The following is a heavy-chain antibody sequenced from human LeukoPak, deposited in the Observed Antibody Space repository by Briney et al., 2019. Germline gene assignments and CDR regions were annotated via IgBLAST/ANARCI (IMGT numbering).Heavy chain of an antibody. Sequence: GGSLRLSCTASGFTFSSYGMPWVRQAPGKGLEWVALIWFDGSYKYYVDSVKGRFTISRDNSKNTVYLQMNSLRAEDTALYYCARTTAATQGVFDHWGEGHLVSVSS. J-gene: IGHJ4*02. CDR2: IWFDGSYK. V-gene: IGHV3-33*01. CDR1: GFTFSSYG. D-gene: IGHD2-15*01. CDR3: ARTTAATQGVFDH.